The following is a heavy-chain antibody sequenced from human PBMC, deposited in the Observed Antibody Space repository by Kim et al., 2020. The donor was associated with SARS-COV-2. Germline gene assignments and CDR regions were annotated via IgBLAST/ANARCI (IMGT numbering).Heavy chain of an antibody. D-gene: IGHD3-10*01. J-gene: IGHJ6*02. V-gene: IGHV3-21*01. Sequence: GGSLRLSCEASGFSFSDFYMNWVRQAPGKGLEWVSSISGSSGYIYYADSLKGRLTVSRDNAKRSLFLHMNSLRPEDTAVYYCARDLMLSGTSSRGGMDVWGQGTTVTVSS. CDR1: GFSFSDFY. CDR2: ISGSSGYI. CDR3: ARDLMLSGTSSRGGMDV.